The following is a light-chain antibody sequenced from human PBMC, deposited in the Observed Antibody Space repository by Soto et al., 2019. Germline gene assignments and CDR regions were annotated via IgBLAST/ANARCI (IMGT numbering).Light chain of an antibody. V-gene: IGKV3-11*01. J-gene: IGKJ4*01. CDR2: DAS. Sequence: IVLTQSPATLSSSPGEIATLSSKASQSISNSLGWFQQKPGQAPRLLIDDASNRATGIPARFTGSGSGSDFTLTISSLEPEDFGVYYCRQRYNWPLTFGGGNKVEIK. CDR3: RQRYNWPLT. CDR1: QSISNS.